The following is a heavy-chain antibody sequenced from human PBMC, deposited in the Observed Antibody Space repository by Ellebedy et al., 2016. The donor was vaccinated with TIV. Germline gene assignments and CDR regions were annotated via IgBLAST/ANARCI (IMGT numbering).Heavy chain of an antibody. V-gene: IGHV4-39*01. J-gene: IGHJ5*02. D-gene: IGHD3-10*01. CDR3: ARWFGELLYVRWFDP. Sequence: GSLRLSCTVSGDSISRSSYYWGWIRQPPGKGLEWIGSIYYTGSTDYNPSLKSRVAISADTSKNQFSLRLSSLTAADTAVYYCARWFGELLYVRWFDPWGQGTLVTVSS. CDR2: IYYTGST. CDR1: GDSISRSSYY.